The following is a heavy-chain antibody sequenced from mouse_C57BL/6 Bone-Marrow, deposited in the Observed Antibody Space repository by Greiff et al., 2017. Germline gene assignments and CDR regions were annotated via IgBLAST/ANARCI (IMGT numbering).Heavy chain of an antibody. CDR2: INHDGSST. D-gene: IGHD2-3*01. V-gene: IGHV5-16*01. J-gene: IGHJ2*01. CDR3: ARGWLLFDY. CDR1: GFTFTDYY. Sequence: DVKLVESEGGLVQPGSSMKLSCTASGFTFTDYYMAWVRQVPEKSLEWVANINHDGSSTYYLDTLKSRFIISRANAKYFLYLHMSSLKSEDTATYYCARGWLLFDYWGQGTTLTVSS.